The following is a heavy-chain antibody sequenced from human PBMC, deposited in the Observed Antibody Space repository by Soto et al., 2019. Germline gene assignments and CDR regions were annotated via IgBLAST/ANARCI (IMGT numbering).Heavy chain of an antibody. J-gene: IGHJ6*02. CDR2: IYYSGST. CDR1: GGSISSSSYY. CDR3: ARHGSCIMSHYYYSSTDV. V-gene: IGHV4-39*01. Sequence: SETLYLTCTVSGGSISSSSYYWGWIRQHPGKGLEWIGSIYYSGSTYYNPSLKSRVTISVDTSKNQFSLKLSSVTAADTAVYYCARHGSCIMSHYYYSSTDVRGPGT. D-gene: IGHD1-20*01.